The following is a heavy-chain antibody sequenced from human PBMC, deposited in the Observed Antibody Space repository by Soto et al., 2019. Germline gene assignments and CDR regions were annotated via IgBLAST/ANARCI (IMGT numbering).Heavy chain of an antibody. V-gene: IGHV1-3*01. CDR1: GYTFTSYA. J-gene: IGHJ4*02. D-gene: IGHD5-18*01. Sequence: QVQLVQSGAEVKKPGASVKVSCKASGYTFTSYAMHWVRQAPGQRLEWMGWINAGNGNTKYSQKFQGRVTITRDTSESTAYMELSSLRSEDTAVYYCARSGGGYSYGNFFDYWGQGTLVTVSS. CDR2: INAGNGNT. CDR3: ARSGGGYSYGNFFDY.